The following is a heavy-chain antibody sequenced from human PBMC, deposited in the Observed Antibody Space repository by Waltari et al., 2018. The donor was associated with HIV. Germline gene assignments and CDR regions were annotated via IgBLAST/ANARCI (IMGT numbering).Heavy chain of an antibody. CDR3: AKGGRAVAGNWFDP. V-gene: IGHV3-23*01. CDR2: ISGRGGST. J-gene: IGHJ5*02. CDR1: GFTFSNYA. D-gene: IGHD6-19*01. Sequence: EVQLLESGGGLVQQGGSLSLSCAASGFTFSNYAINWVRQAPGKGREGVAAISGRGGSTHYADSVKGRFSISRDNSKNTLYLQMNSLRPEDTAIYYCAKGGRAVAGNWFDPWGQGTLVTVSS.